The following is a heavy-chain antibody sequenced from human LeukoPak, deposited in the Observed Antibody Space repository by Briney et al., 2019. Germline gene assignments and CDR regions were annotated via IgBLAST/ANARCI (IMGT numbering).Heavy chain of an antibody. V-gene: IGHV6-1*01. CDR2: TYYRSKWYN. CDR3: ARQITIFGVVGADYLDY. D-gene: IGHD3-3*01. Sequence: SQTLSLTCAISGDSISSNSAAWNWIRQSPSRGLEWLGRTYYRSKWYNDYAVSVKSRITINPDTSKNQFSLKLSSVTAADTAVYYCARQITIFGVVGADYLDYWGQGTLVTVSS. J-gene: IGHJ4*02. CDR1: GDSISSNSAA.